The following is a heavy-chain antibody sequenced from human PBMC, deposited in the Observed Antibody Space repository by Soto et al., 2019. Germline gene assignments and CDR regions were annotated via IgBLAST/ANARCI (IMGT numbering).Heavy chain of an antibody. J-gene: IGHJ6*02. V-gene: IGHV1-8*01. CDR3: ARDDGDYVTDYYGMDV. Sequence: QVQLVQSGAEVKKPGASVKVSCKASGYTFTSYDINWVRQATGQGLEWMGWMNPNSGNTGYAQKFQGRVTMTRNTSTSTAHRELCSLRSEDTAVYYCARDDGDYVTDYYGMDVWGQGTTVAFSS. CDR1: GYTFTSYD. CDR2: MNPNSGNT. D-gene: IGHD4-17*01.